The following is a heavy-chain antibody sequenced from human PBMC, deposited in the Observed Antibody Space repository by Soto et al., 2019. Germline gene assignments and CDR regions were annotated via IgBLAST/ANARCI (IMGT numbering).Heavy chain of an antibody. Sequence: GGSLRLSCAASGFTFSSYGMHWVRQAPGKGLEWVAVIWYDGSNKYYADSVKGRFTISRDNSKNTLYLQMNSLRAEDTAVYYCAREGRVYYDSSGYYDNWGQGTLVTVPS. CDR1: GFTFSSYG. CDR3: AREGRVYYDSSGYYDN. D-gene: IGHD3-22*01. V-gene: IGHV3-33*01. J-gene: IGHJ4*02. CDR2: IWYDGSNK.